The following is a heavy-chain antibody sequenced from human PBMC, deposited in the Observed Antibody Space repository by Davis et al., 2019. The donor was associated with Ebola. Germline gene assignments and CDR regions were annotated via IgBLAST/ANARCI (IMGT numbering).Heavy chain of an antibody. D-gene: IGHD6-25*01. CDR2: INSASTYL. CDR1: GFTFSAYS. J-gene: IGHJ4*02. CDR3: ARDRVASAGTGGDY. V-gene: IGHV3-21*01. Sequence: GESLKISCAASGFTFSAYSMAWVRQAPGKGLEWVSAINSASTYLYYIDSAKGRFTISRDNTKNSLYLQMNGLRAEDTAVYYCARDRVASAGTGGDYWGQGTLVTVSS.